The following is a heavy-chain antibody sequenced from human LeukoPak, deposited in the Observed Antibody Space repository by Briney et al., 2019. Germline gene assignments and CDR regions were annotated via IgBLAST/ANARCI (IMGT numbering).Heavy chain of an antibody. J-gene: IGHJ4*02. D-gene: IGHD6-19*01. CDR3: ARGLLPGYSSGWLDDYFDY. CDR1: GFTLSDYY. CDR2: ISSSSSYI. Sequence: GGSLRLSCAASGFTLSDYYMNWVRQAPGKGLEWVSSISSSSSYIYYADSVKGRFTISRDNAKNSLYLQMNSLRAEDTAVYYCARGLLPGYSSGWLDDYFDYWGQGTLVTVSS. V-gene: IGHV3-21*01.